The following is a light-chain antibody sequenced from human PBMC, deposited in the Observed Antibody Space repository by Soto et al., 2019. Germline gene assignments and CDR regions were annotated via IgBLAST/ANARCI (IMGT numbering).Light chain of an antibody. CDR3: QKYNSAPQT. Sequence: DILMTQSPSSLSASVGDRVTISCRASQGIGNYLAWYQQRPGKVPSLLIYAASTLQSGVPSRFSGSGSGTDFTLTISSLQPEDVATYYCQKYNSAPQTFGPGTKVDVK. J-gene: IGKJ3*01. CDR1: QGIGNY. V-gene: IGKV1-27*01. CDR2: AAS.